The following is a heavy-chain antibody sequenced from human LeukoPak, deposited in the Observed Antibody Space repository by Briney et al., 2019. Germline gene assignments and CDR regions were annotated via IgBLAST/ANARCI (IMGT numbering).Heavy chain of an antibody. CDR2: ISYDGSNK. J-gene: IGHJ3*02. V-gene: IGHV3-30*01. D-gene: IGHD2-2*02. Sequence: GGSLRLFCAASGFTFSSYAMHWVRQAPGKGLEWVAVISYDGSNKYYADSVKGRFTISRDNSKNTLYLQMNSLRAEDTAVYYCARGSCSSTSCYTTDAFDIWGQGTMVTVSS. CDR1: GFTFSSYA. CDR3: ARGSCSSTSCYTTDAFDI.